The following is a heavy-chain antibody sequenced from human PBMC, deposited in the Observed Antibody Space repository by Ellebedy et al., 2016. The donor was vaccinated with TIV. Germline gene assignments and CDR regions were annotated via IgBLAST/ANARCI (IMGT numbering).Heavy chain of an antibody. J-gene: IGHJ4*02. D-gene: IGHD4-17*01. CDR1: GYTFTSYG. Sequence: ASVKVSCKASGYTFTSYGISWVRQAPGQGLEWMGWISAYNGNTNYAQKLQGRVTMTTDTSTSTAYMELSSLRSEDTAVYYCARDPYGDYFGYWGQGTLVTVSS. CDR3: ARDPYGDYFGY. CDR2: ISAYNGNT. V-gene: IGHV1-18*01.